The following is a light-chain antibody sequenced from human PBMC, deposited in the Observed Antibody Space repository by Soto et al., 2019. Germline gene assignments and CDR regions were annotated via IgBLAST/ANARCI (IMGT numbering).Light chain of an antibody. CDR2: DAS. V-gene: IGKV3D-15*01. CDR3: QHYNSYSEA. J-gene: IGKJ1*01. CDR1: QSISSD. Sequence: EIVMTQSPATLSLPTGERATLSCRASQSISSDLAWYQQKPGQAPRLLIYDASNRATGIPARFSGSGSGTEFTLTISSLQPDDFATYSCQHYNSYSEAFGQGTKVDIK.